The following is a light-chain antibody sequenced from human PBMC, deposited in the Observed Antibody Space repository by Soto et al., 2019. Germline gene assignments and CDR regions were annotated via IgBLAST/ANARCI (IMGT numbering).Light chain of an antibody. J-gene: IGKJ4*01. CDR3: QQRSEWLPLT. CDR2: KAS. CDR1: QTIDSW. V-gene: IGKV1-5*03. Sequence: DIQMTQSPSTLSAYVGDRVTITCRASQTIDSWLAWYQQRPGKPPNLLIYKASTLASGVPSRFSGSGSGTEFTLTISSGEPEDFAVYYCQQRSEWLPLTFGGGTKVDI.